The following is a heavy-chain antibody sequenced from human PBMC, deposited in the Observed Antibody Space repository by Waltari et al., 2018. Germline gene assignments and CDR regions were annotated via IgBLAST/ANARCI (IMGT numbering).Heavy chain of an antibody. Sequence: QVQLQESGPGLVKPSETLSLTCAVSGYSISSGYSWGWIRQPPGKGLEWIGSIYHSGSTYYNPSLKSRVTISVDTSKNQFSLKLSSVTAADTAVYYCARHIMATAYFDYWGQGTLVTVSS. D-gene: IGHD5-12*01. V-gene: IGHV4-38-2*01. CDR1: GYSISSGYS. CDR3: ARHIMATAYFDY. CDR2: IYHSGST. J-gene: IGHJ4*02.